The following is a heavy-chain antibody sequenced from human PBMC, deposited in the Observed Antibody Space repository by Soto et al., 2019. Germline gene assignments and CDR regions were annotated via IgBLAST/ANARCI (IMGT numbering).Heavy chain of an antibody. V-gene: IGHV4-34*01. CDR3: ARDKMTGIFDY. J-gene: IGHJ4*02. CDR1: GGSFCGYY. D-gene: IGHD3-9*01. Sequence: CETLSLTCAVYGGSFCGYYWTWIRQPPGTGLEWIGEINHSGSTNYNPSLKSRVTISVDTSKNQFSLKLTSVTAADTAVYYCARDKMTGIFDYWGQGTLVTVS. CDR2: INHSGST.